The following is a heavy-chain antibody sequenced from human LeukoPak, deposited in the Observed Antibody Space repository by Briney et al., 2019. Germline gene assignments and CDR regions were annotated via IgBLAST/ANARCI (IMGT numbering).Heavy chain of an antibody. Sequence: ASVKVSCKASGGTFSSYAISWVRQAPGQGLEWMGGIIPIFGTANYAQKFQGRVSITADESTSTAYMELSSLRSEDTAVYYCARDKGSWYASPTAEYFQHWGQGTLVTVSS. V-gene: IGHV1-69*13. CDR1: GGTFSSYA. J-gene: IGHJ1*01. D-gene: IGHD6-13*01. CDR2: IIPIFGTA. CDR3: ARDKGSWYASPTAEYFQH.